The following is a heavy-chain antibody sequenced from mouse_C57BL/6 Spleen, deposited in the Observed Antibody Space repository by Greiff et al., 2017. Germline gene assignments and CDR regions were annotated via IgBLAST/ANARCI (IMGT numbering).Heavy chain of an antibody. CDR2: ISSGGSYT. Sequence: EVKLVESGGDLVKPGGSLKLSCAASGFTFSSYGMSWVRQTPDKRLEWVATISSGGSYTYYPDSVKGRFTISRDNAKNTLYLQMSSLKSEDTAMYYCARQDAHYYGVDVWGTGTTVTVSS. D-gene: IGHD1-2*01. J-gene: IGHJ1*03. CDR1: GFTFSSYG. CDR3: ARQDAHYYGVDV. V-gene: IGHV5-6*01.